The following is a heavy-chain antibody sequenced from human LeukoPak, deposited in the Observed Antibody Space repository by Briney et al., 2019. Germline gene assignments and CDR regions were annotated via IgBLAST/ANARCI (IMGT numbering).Heavy chain of an antibody. D-gene: IGHD6-25*01. CDR3: ARDGGRLNNWFDT. CDR2: IYYSGST. V-gene: IGHV4-59*12. Sequence: KTSETLSLTCTVSGGSISSYYWSWIRQPPGKGLEWIGYIYYSGSTNYNPSLKSRVTISVDTSKKQFSLKLSSVTAADTAVYYCARDGGRLNNWFDTWGQGALVTVSS. CDR1: GGSISSYY. J-gene: IGHJ5*02.